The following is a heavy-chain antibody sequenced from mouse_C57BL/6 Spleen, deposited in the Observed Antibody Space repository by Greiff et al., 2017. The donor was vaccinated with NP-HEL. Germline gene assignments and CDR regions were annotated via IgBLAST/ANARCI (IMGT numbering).Heavy chain of an antibody. V-gene: IGHV1-53*01. CDR2: INPSNGGT. D-gene: IGHD1-1*01. Sequence: VQLQQPGTELVKPGASVKLSCKASGYTFTSYWMHWVKQRPGQGLEWIGNINPSNGGTNYNEKFKSKATLTVDKSSSTAYMQLSSLTSEDSAVYNCARAPLMTTVVAPGYSYAMDYWGQGTPVTVSS. CDR3: ARAPLMTTVVAPGYSYAMDY. J-gene: IGHJ4*01. CDR1: GYTFTSYW.